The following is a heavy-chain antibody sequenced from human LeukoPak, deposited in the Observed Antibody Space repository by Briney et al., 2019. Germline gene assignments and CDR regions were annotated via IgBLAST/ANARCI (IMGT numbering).Heavy chain of an antibody. V-gene: IGHV4-39*07. D-gene: IGHD6-6*01. CDR3: ARTYSSSLTTSEYFQH. CDR1: GGSISSSSYY. J-gene: IGHJ1*01. CDR2: IYYSGST. Sequence: SETLSLTCTVSGGSISSSSYYWGWIRQPPGKGLEWIGSIYYSGSTNYNPSLKSRVTISVDTSKNQFSLKLSFVTAADTAVYYCARTYSSSLTTSEYFQHWGQGTLVTVSS.